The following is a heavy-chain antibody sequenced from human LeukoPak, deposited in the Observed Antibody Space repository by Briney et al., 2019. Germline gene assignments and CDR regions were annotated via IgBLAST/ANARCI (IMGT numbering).Heavy chain of an antibody. CDR1: GFTFSAYS. Sequence: SGGSLRLSCAASGFTFSAYSMNWVRQAPGKGLEWVSYISSSSSTIYYADSVKGRFTISRDNAKKSLYLQLNRLRDEDTAVYYCARGPATYDSSGYYPHYSYYMDVWGKGTAVTVSS. V-gene: IGHV3-48*02. CDR2: ISSSSSTI. J-gene: IGHJ6*03. CDR3: ARGPATYDSSGYYPHYSYYMDV. D-gene: IGHD3-22*01.